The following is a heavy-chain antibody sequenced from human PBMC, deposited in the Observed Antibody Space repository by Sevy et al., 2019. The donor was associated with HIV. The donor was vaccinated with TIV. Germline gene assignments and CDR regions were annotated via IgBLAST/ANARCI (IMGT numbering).Heavy chain of an antibody. CDR3: ARDRATSATGTLFDY. J-gene: IGHJ4*02. CDR2: LSDSGVST. CDR1: GFTSSSYA. D-gene: IGHD3-9*01. Sequence: GGSLRLSCAASGFTSSSYAMSWVRQPPGRGLEWVSTLSDSGVSTYYADSVKGGFTISRDNSKNILYLQMNSLRAEDTAVYYCARDRATSATGTLFDYWGQGTLVTFSS. V-gene: IGHV3-23*01.